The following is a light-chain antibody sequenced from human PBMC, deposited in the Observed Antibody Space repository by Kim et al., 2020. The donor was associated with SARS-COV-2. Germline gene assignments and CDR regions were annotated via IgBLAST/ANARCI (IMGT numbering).Light chain of an antibody. J-gene: IGKJ2*01. V-gene: IGKV1-33*01. CDR1: QDISNY. Sequence: DIQMTQSPSSLSASVGDRVTITCQASQDISNYLNWYQQRPGKAPKLLIYDASNLETGVPSRFGGSGSGTDFTFTISSLQPEDIATYYCQQYDNLPYTFGRGTKLEI. CDR2: DAS. CDR3: QQYDNLPYT.